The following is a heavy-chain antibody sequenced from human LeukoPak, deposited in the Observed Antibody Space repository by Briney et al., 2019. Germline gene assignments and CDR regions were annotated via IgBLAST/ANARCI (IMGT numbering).Heavy chain of an antibody. D-gene: IGHD6-19*01. CDR1: VFTFSSYS. V-gene: IGHV3-21*01. CDR2: ISSSSSYI. CDR3: ARAPPAFIAVAGTSDY. Sequence: GWSLRLSCAASVFTFSSYSMNWLRQAPGKGLEWASSISSSSSYIYYADSVKGRFTISRDNAKNSLYLQMNSLRAEDTAVYYCARAPPAFIAVAGTSDYWGQGSLVTVSS. J-gene: IGHJ4*02.